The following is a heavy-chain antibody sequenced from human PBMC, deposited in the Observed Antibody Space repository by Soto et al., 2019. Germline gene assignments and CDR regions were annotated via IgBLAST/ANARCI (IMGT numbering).Heavy chain of an antibody. CDR1: GYSFTSYG. D-gene: IGHD3-3*01. CDR3: ARDVRPPYYDFTMDV. Sequence: ASLKVSCKASGYSFTSYGISWVRQAPGQGLEWMGWISAYNGNKKYAQKLQGRVTMTTDTSTSTAYMELRSLRSDDTAVYYCARDVRPPYYDFTMDVWGQGTTVTVSS. CDR2: ISAYNGNK. V-gene: IGHV1-18*01. J-gene: IGHJ6*02.